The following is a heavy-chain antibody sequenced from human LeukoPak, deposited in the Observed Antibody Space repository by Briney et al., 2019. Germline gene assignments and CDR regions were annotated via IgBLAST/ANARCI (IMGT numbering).Heavy chain of an antibody. J-gene: IGHJ4*02. V-gene: IGHV1-69*13. CDR3: ASEPRTYYYDSSGYYYFDY. Sequence: ASVKVSCKASGGTFSSYAICWVRQAPGQGLEWMGGIIPIFGTANYAQKFQGRVTITADESTSTAYMELSSLRSEDTAVYYCASEPRTYYYDSSGYYYFDYWGQGTLVTVSS. D-gene: IGHD3-22*01. CDR1: GGTFSSYA. CDR2: IIPIFGTA.